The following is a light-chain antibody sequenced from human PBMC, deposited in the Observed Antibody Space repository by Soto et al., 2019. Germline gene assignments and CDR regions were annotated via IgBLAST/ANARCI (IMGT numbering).Light chain of an antibody. Sequence: EIVMTQSPATLSASPGERATLSCRASQSVNTNLAWYQQRPGQPPRLLIYGASTRATGIPARFSGSGSGTEFTLSIGSLQSEDFALYICQQYGTWPPVYTFGQGTRLEIK. V-gene: IGKV3-15*01. J-gene: IGKJ2*01. CDR2: GAS. CDR1: QSVNTN. CDR3: QQYGTWPPVYT.